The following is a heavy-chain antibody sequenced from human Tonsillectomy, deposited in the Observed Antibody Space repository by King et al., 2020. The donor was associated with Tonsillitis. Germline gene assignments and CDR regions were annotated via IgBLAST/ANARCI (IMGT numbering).Heavy chain of an antibody. J-gene: IGHJ4*02. V-gene: IGHV3-7*03. Sequence: VQLVESGGGLVQPGESLRLSCAASGFTFSNYWMSWVRQAPGKGLEWVADIKEDGGKTYYVDSVKGRFTISRDNAKKSLYLQMSSLRAEDTAVYYCARDTPLDTDDYWANDCWGQGTLVTVSS. CDR1: GFTFSNYW. CDR3: ARDTPLDTDDYWANDC. CDR2: IKEDGGKT. D-gene: IGHD4-11*01.